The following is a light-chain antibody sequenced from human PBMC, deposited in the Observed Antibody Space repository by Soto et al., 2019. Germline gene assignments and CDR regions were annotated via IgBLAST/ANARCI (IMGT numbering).Light chain of an antibody. V-gene: IGKV3-11*01. CDR3: QQRASWPPT. J-gene: IGKJ5*01. Sequence: EIVLTQSPATLSLSPGERATHSCRASQSVRSYLAWYQQKPGQAPRLLIYDASNRATGIPARFSGSGSGTDFTLTISSLEPGDFAVYYCQQRASWPPTFGQGTRLEIK. CDR2: DAS. CDR1: QSVRSY.